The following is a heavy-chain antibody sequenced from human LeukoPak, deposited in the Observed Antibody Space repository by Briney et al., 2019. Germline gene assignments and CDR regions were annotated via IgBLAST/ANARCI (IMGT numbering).Heavy chain of an antibody. J-gene: IGHJ6*02. CDR3: ARVSGLVVRGVITYYYYYGMDV. D-gene: IGHD3-10*01. CDR1: GGSISSGDYY. CDR2: TYYSGST. V-gene: IGHV4-30-4*01. Sequence: SQTLSLTCTVSGGSISSGDYYWSWIRQPPGKGLEWIGYTYYSGSTYYNPSLKSRVTISVDTSKNQFSLKLSSVTAADTAVYYCARVSGLVVRGVITYYYYYGMDVWGQGTTVTVSS.